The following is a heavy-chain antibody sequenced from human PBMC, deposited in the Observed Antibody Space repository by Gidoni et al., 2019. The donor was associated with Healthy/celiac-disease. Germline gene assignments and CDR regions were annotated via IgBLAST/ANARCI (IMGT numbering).Heavy chain of an antibody. J-gene: IGHJ4*02. CDR1: GFTFSSYA. D-gene: IGHD3-22*01. V-gene: IGHV3-23*01. CDR3: AKDRSHDSSGYYSCFDY. Sequence: EVQLLESGGGLVQPGGSLRLPCAASGFTFSSYAMSWVRQAPGKGLEWVSAISGSGGSTYYADSVKGRFTISRDNSKNTLYLQMNSLRAEDTAVYYCAKDRSHDSSGYYSCFDYWGQGTLVTVSS. CDR2: ISGSGGST.